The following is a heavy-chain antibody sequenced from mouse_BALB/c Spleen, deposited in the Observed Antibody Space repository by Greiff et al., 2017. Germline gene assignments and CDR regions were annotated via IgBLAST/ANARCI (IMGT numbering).Heavy chain of an antibody. CDR1: GFTFSSFG. CDR3: ARSHDGYYTAWFAY. J-gene: IGHJ3*01. V-gene: IGHV5-17*02. CDR2: ISSGSSTI. Sequence: DVHLVESGGGLVQPGGSRKLSCAASGFTFSSFGMHWVRQAPEKGLEWVAYISSGSSTIYYADTVKGRFTISRDNPKNTLFLQMTSLRSEDTAMYYCARSHDGYYTAWFAYWGQGTLVTVSA. D-gene: IGHD2-3*01.